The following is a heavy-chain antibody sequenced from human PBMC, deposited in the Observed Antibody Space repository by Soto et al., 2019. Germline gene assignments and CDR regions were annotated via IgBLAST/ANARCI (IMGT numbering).Heavy chain of an antibody. CDR1: GGSISSSNW. CDR3: ETEQWLVQQH. CDR2: LYHSGST. V-gene: IGHV4-4*02. J-gene: IGHJ1*01. D-gene: IGHD6-19*01. Sequence: QVQLQESGPGLVKPSGTLSLTCAVSGGSISSSNWWSWVRQPPGKGLEWIGELYHSGSTNYNPSLKSRVTFSVDASKTQSSLPLSSVTAPDTAVYYCETEQWLVQQHWGQGTLVTVSS.